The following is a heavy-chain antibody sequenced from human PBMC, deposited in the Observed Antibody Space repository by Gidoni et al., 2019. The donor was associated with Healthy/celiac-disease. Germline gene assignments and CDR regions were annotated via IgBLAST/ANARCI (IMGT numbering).Heavy chain of an antibody. CDR1: GFTFDDYA. CDR3: AKGPSSGYYYFIDY. Sequence: EVQLVESGGGLVQPGRSLRLSCAASGFTFDDYAMHWVRQAPGKGLEWVSGISGNSGSIGYADSVKGRFTISRDNAKNSLYLQMNSLRAEDTALYYCAKGPSSGYYYFIDYWGQGTLVTVSS. J-gene: IGHJ4*02. CDR2: ISGNSGSI. D-gene: IGHD3-22*01. V-gene: IGHV3-9*01.